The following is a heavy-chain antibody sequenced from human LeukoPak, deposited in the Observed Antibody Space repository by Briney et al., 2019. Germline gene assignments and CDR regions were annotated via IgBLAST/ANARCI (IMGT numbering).Heavy chain of an antibody. CDR1: GFTFSDYY. V-gene: IGHV3-11*01. Sequence: SGGSLRLSCAASGFTFSDYYMSWIRQAPGQGLEWVSYISSSGSTIYYADSVKGRFTISRDNAKNSLYLQMNSLRAEDTAVYYCATGSPYSGVLFDSWGQGTLVTVSS. CDR3: ATGSPYSGVLFDS. J-gene: IGHJ4*02. D-gene: IGHD1-26*01. CDR2: ISSSGSTI.